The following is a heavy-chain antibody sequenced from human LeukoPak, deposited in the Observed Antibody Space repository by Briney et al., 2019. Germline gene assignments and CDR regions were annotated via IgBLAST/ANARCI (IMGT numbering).Heavy chain of an antibody. CDR1: GCTFSSYA. J-gene: IGHJ4*02. V-gene: IGHV3-23*01. Sequence: PGGSLRLSCAGSGCTFSSYAMSWVRQAPGKGPEWVSAITESGGKTFYADSVKGRFTISRDNSKNTLYLQMNSLRGEDTAVYYCEGKSAVAGLSWGQGTLVTVSS. CDR3: EGKSAVAGLS. CDR2: ITESGGKT. D-gene: IGHD6-13*01.